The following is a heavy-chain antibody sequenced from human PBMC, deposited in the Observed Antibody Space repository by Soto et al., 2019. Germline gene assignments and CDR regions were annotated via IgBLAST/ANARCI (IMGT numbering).Heavy chain of an antibody. CDR2: INAGNGNT. Sequence: ASVKVSCKASGYTFTSYAIHCVRQAPGQRLEWMGWINAGNGNTKYSQKFQGRVTITRDTSASTAYMELSSLRSEDTAVYYCAGIAARRPYYGMDVWGQGTTVTVSS. D-gene: IGHD6-6*01. J-gene: IGHJ6*02. CDR3: AGIAARRPYYGMDV. CDR1: GYTFTSYA. V-gene: IGHV1-3*01.